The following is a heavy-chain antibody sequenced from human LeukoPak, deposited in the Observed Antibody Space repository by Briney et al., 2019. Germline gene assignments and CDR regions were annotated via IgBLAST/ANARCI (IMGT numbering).Heavy chain of an antibody. CDR3: ARGPHDAFDI. V-gene: IGHV4-30-4*08. Sequence: PSQTLSLTCTVSGGSISSAEHYWSWIRQPPGKGLEWVGYIYYSGTTYYNPSLKSRVTISVDTSKNQFSLKLTSVTAVDTAVYYCARGPHDAFDIWGQGTLVTVSS. CDR1: GGSISSAEHY. CDR2: IYYSGTT. J-gene: IGHJ3*02.